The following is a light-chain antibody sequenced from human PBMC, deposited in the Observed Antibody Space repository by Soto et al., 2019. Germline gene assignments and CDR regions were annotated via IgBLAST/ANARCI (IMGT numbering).Light chain of an antibody. CDR3: SSYTSASTPLV. Sequence: QSALTQPASVSGSPGQSITISCTGTGSDVGGYNYVSWYQQHPGKAPKVMIYDVSNQPSGVSNRFSGSKSGNTASLTISGLQAEDEADYYCSSYTSASTPLVFGGGTKLTVL. V-gene: IGLV2-14*01. CDR2: DVS. CDR1: GSDVGGYNY. J-gene: IGLJ2*01.